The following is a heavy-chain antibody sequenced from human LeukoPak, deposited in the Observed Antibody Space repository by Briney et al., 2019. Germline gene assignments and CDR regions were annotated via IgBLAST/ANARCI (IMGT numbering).Heavy chain of an antibody. D-gene: IGHD2-2*01. CDR1: GYTFTSYA. V-gene: IGHV1-2*02. CDR2: INPNSGGT. J-gene: IGHJ4*02. Sequence: GASVKVSCKASGYTFTSYAMNWVRQAAGQGREWMGWINPNSGGTNYAQKFQGRVTMTRDTSISTAYMELSRLRSDDTAVYYCARGGARYCSSTSCYGPITDYWGQGTLVTVSS. CDR3: ARGGARYCSSTSCYGPITDY.